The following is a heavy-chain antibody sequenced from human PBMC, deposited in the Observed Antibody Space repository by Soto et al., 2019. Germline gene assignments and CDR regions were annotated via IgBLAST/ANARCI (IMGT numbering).Heavy chain of an antibody. Sequence: PGGSLRLSCAASGFSFSNAWMNWVRQAPGKGLEWVGRIKSKTDGGTTDYAAPVKGRFTISRDDSKTTLYLQMNSLKTEDTAVYYCAITREYYYYSMDVWAQGTTVTGSS. V-gene: IGHV3-15*07. J-gene: IGHJ6*02. CDR1: GFSFSNAW. CDR2: IKSKTDGGTT. CDR3: AITREYYYYSMDV.